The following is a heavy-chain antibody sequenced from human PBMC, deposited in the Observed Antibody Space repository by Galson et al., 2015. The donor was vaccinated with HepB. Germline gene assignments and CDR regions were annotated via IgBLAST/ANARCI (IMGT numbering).Heavy chain of an antibody. Sequence: SLRLSCAASGLTFSSYAMTWVRQAPGKGLEWVSAISGSGDNTYYADSVEGRFTISRDNSKNTLYLQMNSLRAEDTAVYYCTKDNSTWYEAEYYYYGMDVWGQGTTVTVSS. CDR1: GLTFSSYA. V-gene: IGHV3-23*01. D-gene: IGHD6-13*01. J-gene: IGHJ6*02. CDR2: ISGSGDNT. CDR3: TKDNSTWYEAEYYYYGMDV.